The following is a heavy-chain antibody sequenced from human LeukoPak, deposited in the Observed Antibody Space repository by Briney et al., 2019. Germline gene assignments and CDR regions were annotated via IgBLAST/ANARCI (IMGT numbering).Heavy chain of an antibody. V-gene: IGHV1-46*01. CDR1: GYIFSNYY. CDR2: LNPSDDTT. CDR3: ARAPLGPFWYFDL. Sequence: GASVKVSCKPSGYIFSNYYTHWVRQAPGQGLEWMGMLNPSDDTTTYAQKFQGRITLTRDTSTSTVYMELSSLRSEETAVYYCARAPLGPFWYFDLWGRGTLVTVSS. J-gene: IGHJ2*01. D-gene: IGHD3-16*01.